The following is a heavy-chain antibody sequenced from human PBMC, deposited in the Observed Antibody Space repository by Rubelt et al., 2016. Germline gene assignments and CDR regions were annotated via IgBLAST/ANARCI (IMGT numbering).Heavy chain of an antibody. V-gene: IGHV1-46*01. Sequence: VKKPGASVKVSCKASGYTFTSYYMHWVRQAPGQGLEWMGIINPSGGSTSYAQKFQGRVTMTRDTSTSTVYMELSSLRSEDTAVYYCARATDYYDSRCYYFHNAFDIWGQGTMVTVSS. J-gene: IGHJ3*02. D-gene: IGHD3-22*01. CDR3: ARATDYYDSRCYYFHNAFDI. CDR2: INPSGGST. CDR1: GYTFTSYY.